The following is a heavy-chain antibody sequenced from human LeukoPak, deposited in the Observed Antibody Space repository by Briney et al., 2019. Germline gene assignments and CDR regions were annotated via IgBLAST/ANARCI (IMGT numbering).Heavy chain of an antibody. V-gene: IGHV3-73*01. Sequence: PGGSQRLSCAASGFTFSDHYMDWVRQAPGKGLEWVGRIRSKANSYATAYAASVKGRFTISRDDSKNTAYLQMNSLKTEDTAVYYCTRYDPATTGGDYWGQGTLVTVSS. CDR3: TRYDPATTGGDY. CDR1: GFTFSDHY. J-gene: IGHJ4*02. CDR2: IRSKANSYAT. D-gene: IGHD1-26*01.